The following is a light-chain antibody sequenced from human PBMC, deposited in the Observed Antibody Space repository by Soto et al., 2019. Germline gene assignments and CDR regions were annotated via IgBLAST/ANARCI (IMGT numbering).Light chain of an antibody. CDR3: CSYAGGSALV. J-gene: IGLJ3*02. CDR1: SSNIGAGYD. Sequence: QSALAQPPSVSGAPGQRVTISCTGSSSNIGAGYDVHWYQQLPGTAPKLLIYGNSNRPAGVSSRFSGSKSGNTASLTISGLQAEDEADYYCCSYAGGSALVFGGGTKVTVL. CDR2: GNS. V-gene: IGLV1-40*01.